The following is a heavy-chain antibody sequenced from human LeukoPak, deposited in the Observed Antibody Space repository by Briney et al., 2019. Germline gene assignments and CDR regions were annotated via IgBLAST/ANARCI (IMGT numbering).Heavy chain of an antibody. CDR3: AKESGKFDY. CDR1: GLNFDDSA. J-gene: IGHJ4*02. Sequence: GGSLRLSCVASGLNFDDSAMHWVRQAPGKGLEWVSLISADGGSTFSADSVKGRFSISRDNSKNSLYLRMNSLRSEDTAMYYCAKESGKFDYWGQGTLVAVSS. CDR2: ISADGGST. V-gene: IGHV3-43*02.